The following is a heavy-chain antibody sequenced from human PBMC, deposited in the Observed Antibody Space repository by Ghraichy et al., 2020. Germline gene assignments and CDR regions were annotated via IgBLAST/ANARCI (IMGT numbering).Heavy chain of an antibody. Sequence: GGSLRLSCAASGFSFSTSGMSWVRQSPGKGLEWVSSISAGGGSTHHADSVKGRFTISRDNSKSTLYLQMNSLRAEDTAVYYCAHIAVTGNWYFNLWGRGTLVTVSS. CDR1: GFSFSTSG. V-gene: IGHV3-23*01. CDR3: AHIAVTGNWYFNL. J-gene: IGHJ2*01. D-gene: IGHD6-19*01. CDR2: ISAGGGST.